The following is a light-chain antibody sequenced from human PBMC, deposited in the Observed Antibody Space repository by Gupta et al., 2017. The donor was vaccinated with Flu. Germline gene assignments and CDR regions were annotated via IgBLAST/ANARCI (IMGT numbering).Light chain of an antibody. CDR1: GNNVGNQG. Sequence: QAGLTQPPSVSNGLRQTATLTCTGNGNNVGNQGAVWLQQQQGHPPKLMADNNVDRPSGISERFSESKSGNTASLTIEGVKAGDEADYYCQGWDISIYGVVFGGGTKLTV. CDR3: QGWDISIYGVV. V-gene: IGLV10-54*04. CDR2: NNV. J-gene: IGLJ2*01.